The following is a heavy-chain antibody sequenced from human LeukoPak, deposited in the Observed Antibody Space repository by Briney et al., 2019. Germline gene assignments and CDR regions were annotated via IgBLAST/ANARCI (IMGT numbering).Heavy chain of an antibody. V-gene: IGHV3-48*03. D-gene: IGHD2-21*01. J-gene: IGHJ4*02. CDR3: ARASNSPFDY. CDR1: GFTFSSYE. Sequence: GGSLRLSCAASGFTFSSYEMSWVRQAPGEGLEWVSHIYTDSNIYQADSVKGRFTISRDNAKNTLYLQMNSLRAEDTAVYYCARASNSPFDYWGQGTLVTVSS. CDR2: IYTDSNI.